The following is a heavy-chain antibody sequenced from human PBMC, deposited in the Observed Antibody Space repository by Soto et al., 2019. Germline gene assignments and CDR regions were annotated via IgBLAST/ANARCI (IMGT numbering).Heavy chain of an antibody. J-gene: IGHJ5*02. Sequence: QVQLVQSGAEVKKPGASVKVSCKASGYTFTGYYMHWVRQAPGQGLEWMGWINPNSGGTNYAQKFQGWVTMTRDTSISTAYMELSRLRSDDTAVYYCARGRNNKIVATWWVDPWGQGTLVTVSS. CDR2: INPNSGGT. CDR3: ARGRNNKIVATWWVDP. V-gene: IGHV1-2*04. D-gene: IGHD5-12*01. CDR1: GYTFTGYY.